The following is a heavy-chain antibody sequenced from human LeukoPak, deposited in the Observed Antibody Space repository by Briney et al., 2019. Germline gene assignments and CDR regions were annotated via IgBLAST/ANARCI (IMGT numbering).Heavy chain of an antibody. CDR1: GYSFSDYA. Sequence: VASVKVSCKASGYSFSDYAMHWVRQAPGRRFEWMGWIDAGNGDTRYSQKFQGRVTITRDTSASTAYIELRSLRSEDTAMYYCARGSTSDWPLDHWGQETLVTISS. CDR3: ARGSTSDWPLDH. J-gene: IGHJ4*02. CDR2: IDAGNGDT. V-gene: IGHV1-3*01. D-gene: IGHD2-2*01.